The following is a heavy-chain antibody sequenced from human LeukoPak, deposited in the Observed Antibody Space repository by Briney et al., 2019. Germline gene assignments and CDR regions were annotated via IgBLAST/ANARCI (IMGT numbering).Heavy chain of an antibody. Sequence: ASVKVSCKASRYTFTSYAMGWVRQAPGHGLEWMGWINTNTGNPTYAQGFTGRFVFSLDTSVSTAYLQISSLEAEDTAVYYCASFFCINGVCYYLDYWGQGTLVTVSS. CDR2: INTNTGNP. J-gene: IGHJ4*02. V-gene: IGHV7-4-1*02. CDR1: RYTFTSYA. CDR3: ASFFCINGVCYYLDY. D-gene: IGHD2-8*01.